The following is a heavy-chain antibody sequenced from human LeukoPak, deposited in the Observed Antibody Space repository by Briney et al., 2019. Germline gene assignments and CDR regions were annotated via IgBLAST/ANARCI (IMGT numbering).Heavy chain of an antibody. CDR2: IIPIFGTA. J-gene: IGHJ5*02. D-gene: IGHD2-2*01. V-gene: IGHV1-69*13. CDR1: GGTFSSYA. Sequence: SVKVSCKASGGTFSSYAISWMRQAPGQGLEWMGGIIPIFGTANYAPKFQGRVTITAAESTRTAYMELSSPRSEDTARYFCARNAGYCSSTSCRWFDPWGQGTLVTVSS. CDR3: ARNAGYCSSTSCRWFDP.